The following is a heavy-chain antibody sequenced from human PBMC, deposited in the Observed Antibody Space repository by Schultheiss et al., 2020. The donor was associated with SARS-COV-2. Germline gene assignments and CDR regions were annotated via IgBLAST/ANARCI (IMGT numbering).Heavy chain of an antibody. J-gene: IGHJ6*02. D-gene: IGHD2-15*01. CDR1: GGTFSSYA. Sequence: ASVKVSCKASGGTFSSYAISWVRQAPGQGLEWMGGISAYNGNTNYAQKLQGRVTMTTDTSTSTAYMELRSLRSDDTAVYYCAIFYIESGGSCYSLGCPENYGMDVWGQGTTVTVSS. CDR3: AIFYIESGGSCYSLGCPENYGMDV. CDR2: ISAYNGNT. V-gene: IGHV1-18*01.